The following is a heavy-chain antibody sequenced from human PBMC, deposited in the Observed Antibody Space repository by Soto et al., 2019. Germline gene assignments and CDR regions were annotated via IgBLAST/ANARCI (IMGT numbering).Heavy chain of an antibody. J-gene: IGHJ4*02. V-gene: IGHV3-23*01. Sequence: EVQLLESGGGLVQPGGSLRLSCAASRFTFSSYAMSWVRQAPGKGLEWVSAISGSGGSTYYADSVKGRFTISRDNSKNTLYLQMNSLRAEDTAVYYCAKDLGYCSGGSCYGPGNYFDYWGQGTLVTVSS. CDR3: AKDLGYCSGGSCYGPGNYFDY. CDR1: RFTFSSYA. D-gene: IGHD2-15*01. CDR2: ISGSGGST.